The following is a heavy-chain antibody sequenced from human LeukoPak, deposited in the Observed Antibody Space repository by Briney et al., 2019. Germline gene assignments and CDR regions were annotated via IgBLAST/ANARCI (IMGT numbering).Heavy chain of an antibody. CDR3: AREVTVAGTFYFYMDV. CDR1: CGSIISHF. Sequence: SETLSLTCSVSCGSIISHFWTWVRQPPGQALEFIGYIYYGGRTQYNPSLKSRVTMTMYTSKNQFSLRLNSVSAADTAVYYCAREVTVAGTFYFYMDVWGKGTTVTVSS. CDR2: IYYGGRT. D-gene: IGHD6-19*01. V-gene: IGHV4-59*11. J-gene: IGHJ6*03.